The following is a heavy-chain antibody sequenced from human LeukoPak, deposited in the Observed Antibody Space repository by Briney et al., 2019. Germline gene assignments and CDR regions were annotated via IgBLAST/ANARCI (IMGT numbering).Heavy chain of an antibody. J-gene: IGHJ4*02. CDR3: ARHVEIAVAGPIEY. CDR1: GASISNRRDY. D-gene: IGHD6-19*01. Sequence: SETLSLTCTVSGASISNRRDYWGWLRQPPGTGGEWVGSIFFSGSTYYNPSLKSRAAISVDSSKNQFSLKLSSVTAADTAFYYCARHVEIAVAGPIEYWGQGTLVPVSS. CDR2: IFFSGST. V-gene: IGHV4-39*01.